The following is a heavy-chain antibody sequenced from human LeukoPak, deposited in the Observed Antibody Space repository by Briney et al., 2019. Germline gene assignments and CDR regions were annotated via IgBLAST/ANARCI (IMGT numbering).Heavy chain of an antibody. Sequence: GGSLRLSCAASGFTFSDYSMNWVRQAPGKGLEDLSYINSDGKTTWYADSVKGRFTASRDNAKNSLYLQMNSLRVEDTAVYYCARDSSGYYYLSYYFDYWGQGTLVTVSS. CDR3: ARDSSGYYYLSYYFDY. CDR1: GFTFSDYS. V-gene: IGHV3-48*01. CDR2: INSDGKTT. D-gene: IGHD3-22*01. J-gene: IGHJ4*02.